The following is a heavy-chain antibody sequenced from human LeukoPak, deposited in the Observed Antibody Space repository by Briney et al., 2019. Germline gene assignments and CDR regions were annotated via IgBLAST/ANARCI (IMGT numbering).Heavy chain of an antibody. CDR1: GGSISSYY. J-gene: IGHJ4*02. CDR3: ARDGYSGNDGL. CDR2: IYHSGST. Sequence: SETLSLTCTVSGGSISSYYWSWVRQPPGKGLEWIGYIYHSGSTKYNPSLKSRGTISVDTSKNQFSMKMSSVTAADTGVYYCARDGYSGNDGLWGQGTLVTVSS. D-gene: IGHD5-12*01. V-gene: IGHV4-59*01.